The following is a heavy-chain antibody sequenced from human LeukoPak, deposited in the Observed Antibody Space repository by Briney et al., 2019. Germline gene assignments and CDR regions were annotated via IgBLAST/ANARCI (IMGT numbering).Heavy chain of an antibody. CDR3: AKDEAVLRYFDWLLNY. D-gene: IGHD3-9*01. J-gene: IGHJ4*02. CDR2: ISGSGGST. Sequence: GGSLRLSCAASGFTFSSYAMSWVRQAPGQGLEWVSAISGSGGSTYYADSVKGRFTISRDNSKNTLYLQMNSLRAEDTAVYYCAKDEAVLRYFDWLLNYWGQGTLVTVSS. CDR1: GFTFSSYA. V-gene: IGHV3-23*01.